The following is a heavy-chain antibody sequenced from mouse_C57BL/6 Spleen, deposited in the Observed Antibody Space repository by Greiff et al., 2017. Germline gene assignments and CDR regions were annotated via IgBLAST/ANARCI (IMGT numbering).Heavy chain of an antibody. J-gene: IGHJ2*01. CDR3: ARNYYGSSYYFDY. V-gene: IGHV2-9-1*01. CDR1: GFSLTSYA. Sequence: VKLVESGPGLVAPSQSLSITCTVSGFSLTSYAISWVRQPPGKGLEWLGVIWTGGGTNYNSALKSRLSLSKDNSKSQVFLKMNSLQTDDTARYYCARNYYGSSYYFDYWGQGTTLTVSS. D-gene: IGHD1-1*01. CDR2: IWTGGGT.